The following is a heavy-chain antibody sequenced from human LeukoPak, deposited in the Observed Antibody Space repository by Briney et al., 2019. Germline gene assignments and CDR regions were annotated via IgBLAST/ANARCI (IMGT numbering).Heavy chain of an antibody. CDR1: GFIFDDYA. J-gene: IGHJ5*02. V-gene: IGHV3-9*01. CDR3: AKGYWFDP. CDR2: ISWNGGSI. Sequence: GRSLGLSCAASGFIFDDYAMHWVRQAPGKGLEWVSGISWNGGSIGYADSVKGRFTISRDNAKNSLYLQMNSLRAEDTALYYCAKGYWFDPWGQGTLVTVSS.